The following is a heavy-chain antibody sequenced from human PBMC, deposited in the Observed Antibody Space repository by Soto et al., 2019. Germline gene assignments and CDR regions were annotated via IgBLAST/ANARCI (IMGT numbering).Heavy chain of an antibody. CDR2: ISGSGSTI. CDR1: GFSLSGYE. CDR3: TRDGVYISEAVRTYNGMDV. J-gene: IGHJ6*04. D-gene: IGHD6-19*01. Sequence: EEILVESGGGLVQPGGSLRLSCAASGFSLSGYEMNWVRQAPGRGLEWVAYISGSGSTIYYAESVKGRFTISRDDASNLLSLQINSLRGEDTAVYYSTRDGVYISEAVRTYNGMDVWGKGAPVTVSS. V-gene: IGHV3-48*03.